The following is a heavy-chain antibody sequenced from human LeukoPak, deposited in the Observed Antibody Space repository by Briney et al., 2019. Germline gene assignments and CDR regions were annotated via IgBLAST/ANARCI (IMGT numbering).Heavy chain of an antibody. CDR3: ARGRTVVVPAAIRYYYYMDV. Sequence: ASVKVSCKASGYTFTGYYMHWVRQAPGQGLEWMGWINPNSGGTNYAQKFQGRVTMTRDTSISTAYMELSRLRSDDTAVYYCARGRTVVVPAAIRYYYYMDVWGKGTTVTVSS. CDR1: GYTFTGYY. J-gene: IGHJ6*03. V-gene: IGHV1-2*02. CDR2: INPNSGGT. D-gene: IGHD2-2*02.